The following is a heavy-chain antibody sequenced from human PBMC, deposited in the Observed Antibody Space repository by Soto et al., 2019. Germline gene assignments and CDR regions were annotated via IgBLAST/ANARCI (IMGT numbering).Heavy chain of an antibody. J-gene: IGHJ5*02. CDR3: ARIREPAAIWFDP. Sequence: ASVKVSCKASGYTFTNFGISWVRQAPGQGLEWMGWISAYNGNTNYAQNFQGRLTITKDTSKNQVVLTMTNMDPVDTATYYCARIREPAAIWFDPWGQGTLVTVSS. V-gene: IGHV1-18*01. CDR2: ISAYNGNT. CDR1: GYTFTNFG. D-gene: IGHD2-2*01.